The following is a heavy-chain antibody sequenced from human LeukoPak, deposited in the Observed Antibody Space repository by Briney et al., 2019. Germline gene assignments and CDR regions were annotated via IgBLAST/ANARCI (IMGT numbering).Heavy chain of an antibody. J-gene: IGHJ4*02. CDR3: ARPRGYCSSTSCTGGYYFDY. CDR1: GGSISSSSYY. D-gene: IGHD2-2*01. Sequence: SETLSLTCTVSGGSISSSSYYWGWIRQPSGKGLEWIGSIYYSGSTYYNPSLKSRVTISVDTSKNQFSLKLSSVTAADTAVYYCARPRGYCSSTSCTGGYYFDYWGQGTLVTVSS. V-gene: IGHV4-39*01. CDR2: IYYSGST.